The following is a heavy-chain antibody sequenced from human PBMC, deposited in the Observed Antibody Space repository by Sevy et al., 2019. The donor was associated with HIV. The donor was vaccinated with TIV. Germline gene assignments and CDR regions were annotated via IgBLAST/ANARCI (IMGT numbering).Heavy chain of an antibody. CDR2: IGTAGDT. V-gene: IGHV3-13*01. Sequence: GGSLRLSCAPSGFTFSSYDMHWVRQATGKGLEWVSAIGTAGDTYYPGSVKGRFTISRENAKNSLYLQMNSLRAGDTAVYYCARERAVAGTFSYYYYGMDVWGQGTTVTVSS. CDR1: GFTFSSYD. CDR3: ARERAVAGTFSYYYYGMDV. J-gene: IGHJ6*02. D-gene: IGHD6-19*01.